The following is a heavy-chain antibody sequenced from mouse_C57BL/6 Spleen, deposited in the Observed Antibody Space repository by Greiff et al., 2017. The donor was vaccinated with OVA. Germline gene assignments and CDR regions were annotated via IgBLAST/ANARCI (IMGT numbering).Heavy chain of an antibody. CDR1: GYTFTSYW. D-gene: IGHD3-3*01. CDR2: IDPSDSYT. V-gene: IGHV1-50*01. Sequence: QVQLQQPGAELVKPGASVKLSCKASGYTFTSYWMQWVKQRPGQGLEWIGKIDPSDSYTNYNQKFKGKATLTVDTSSSTAYMQLSSLTSEDSAVYYCARRGTVDYWGQGTTLTVSS. CDR3: ARRGTVDY. J-gene: IGHJ2*01.